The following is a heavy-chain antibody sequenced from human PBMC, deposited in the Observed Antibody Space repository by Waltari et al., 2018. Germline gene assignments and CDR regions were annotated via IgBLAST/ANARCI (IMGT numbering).Heavy chain of an antibody. CDR3: ARDNGFCDGGGCYPEYFHL. V-gene: IGHV3-23*01. D-gene: IGHD2-15*01. Sequence: EAKLLESGGGLVQPGGSLSLSCAASGFTFSGYTLSWVRQAPGKGLEWVSSIPDGGTSDYADSVKGRFTISRDKSKGILFLQMNSLRVEDTALYYCARDNGFCDGGGCYPEYFHLWGQGTLVTVSS. J-gene: IGHJ1*01. CDR2: IPDGGTS. CDR1: GFTFSGYT.